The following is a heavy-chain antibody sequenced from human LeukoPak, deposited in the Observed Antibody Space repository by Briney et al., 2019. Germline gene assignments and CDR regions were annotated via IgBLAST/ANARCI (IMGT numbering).Heavy chain of an antibody. V-gene: IGHV4-61*02. J-gene: IGHJ3*02. CDR3: ARVSAAAAFDI. Sequence: SQTLSLTCTVSGGSISSGSYCWSWIRQPAGKGLEWIGRIYTSGSTNYNPSLKSRVTISVDTSKNQFSLKLSSVTAADTAVYYCARVSAAAAFDIWGQGTMVTVSS. D-gene: IGHD6-13*01. CDR2: IYTSGST. CDR1: GGSISSGSYC.